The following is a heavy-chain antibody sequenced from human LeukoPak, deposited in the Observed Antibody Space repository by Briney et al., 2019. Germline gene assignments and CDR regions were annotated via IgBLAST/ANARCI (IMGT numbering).Heavy chain of an antibody. J-gene: IGHJ4*02. CDR3: ARRGPRRYYFHY. Sequence: SETLSLTCAVYGGSFSGYYWSWIRQPPGKGLEWIGEINHSGSTNYKPSVKSRVTISVDTSKNQFSLKLSSVTAADTAVYYCARRGPRRYYFHYWGQGTLVTVSS. V-gene: IGHV4-34*01. CDR2: INHSGST. CDR1: GGSFSGYY. D-gene: IGHD2-21*01.